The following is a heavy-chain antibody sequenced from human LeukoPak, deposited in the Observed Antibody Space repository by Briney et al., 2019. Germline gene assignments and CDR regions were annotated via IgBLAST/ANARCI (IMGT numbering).Heavy chain of an antibody. CDR1: GGSISSYY. CDR3: AREDSGIAAAGITY. Sequence: SETLSLTCTVSGGSISSYYWSWIRQPPGKGLEWIGYIYYSGSTNYNPSLKSRVTISVDTSKSQFSLKLSSVTAADTAVYYCAREDSGIAAAGITYWGQGTLVTVSS. V-gene: IGHV4-59*01. CDR2: IYYSGST. D-gene: IGHD6-13*01. J-gene: IGHJ4*02.